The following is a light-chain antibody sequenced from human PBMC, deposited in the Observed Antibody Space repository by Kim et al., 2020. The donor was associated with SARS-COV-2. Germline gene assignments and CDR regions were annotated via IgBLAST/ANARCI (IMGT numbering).Light chain of an antibody. Sequence: VALGQTVRITCQGDSLRTYYATWYQQKPGQAPILVIYGKNTRPSGIPDRFSGSTSGNTASLTITGTQAGDETDYYCNSRDSNDNVVFGGGTQLTVL. CDR1: SLRTYY. V-gene: IGLV3-19*01. CDR2: GKN. J-gene: IGLJ2*01. CDR3: NSRDSNDNVV.